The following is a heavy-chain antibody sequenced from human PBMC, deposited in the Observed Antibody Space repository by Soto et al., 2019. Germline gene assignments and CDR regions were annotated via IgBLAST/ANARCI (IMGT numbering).Heavy chain of an antibody. V-gene: IGHV1-18*01. J-gene: IGHJ5*02. D-gene: IGHD2-2*01. CDR2: VSASNGKT. CDR3: AREASGVQASRFDP. Sequence: QIQLVQSGSEVRMPGASVKVSCKASGYIFTTYSITWVRQAPGQGLEWMGWVSASNGKTNYAQKFEDRVTMTTDTSTTTAYMELRSLRSDDTAVYYCAREASGVQASRFDPWGQGTLVTVSS. CDR1: GYIFTTYS.